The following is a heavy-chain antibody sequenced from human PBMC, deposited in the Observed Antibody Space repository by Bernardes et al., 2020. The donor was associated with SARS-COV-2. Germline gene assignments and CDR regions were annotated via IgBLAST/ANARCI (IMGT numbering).Heavy chain of an antibody. D-gene: IGHD1-1*01. CDR3: ARCVQAYYAMDV. CDR2: ISGSGGSA. CDR1: GFTFSSSA. Sequence: GGSLRLSCTASGFTFSSSAMSWVRQAPGKGLEWVSGISGSGGSAYYADSVKGRFTISRDNSENTLYLQMNSLRAEDTAVYYCARCVQAYYAMDVWGQGTTVTVSS. V-gene: IGHV3-23*01. J-gene: IGHJ6*02.